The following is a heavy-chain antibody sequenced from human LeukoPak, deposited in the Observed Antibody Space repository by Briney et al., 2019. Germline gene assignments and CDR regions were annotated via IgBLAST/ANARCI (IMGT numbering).Heavy chain of an antibody. CDR3: ARGGGWINWFDP. Sequence: SETLSLTCTVSGGSISSYYWSWIRQPPGKGLEWIGEINHSGSTNYNPSLKSRITISVDTSKNQFSLQLNSVTAADTAVYYCARGGGWINWFDPWGQGTLVTVSS. CDR2: INHSGST. J-gene: IGHJ5*02. V-gene: IGHV4-34*01. CDR1: GGSISSYY. D-gene: IGHD3-16*01.